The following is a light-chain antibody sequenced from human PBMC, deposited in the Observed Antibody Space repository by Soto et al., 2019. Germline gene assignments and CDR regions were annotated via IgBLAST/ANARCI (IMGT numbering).Light chain of an antibody. CDR1: SSNSGAGYD. V-gene: IGLV1-40*01. CDR3: QSYDSSLSGVL. Sequence: QSVLTQPPSVSGAPGQRVTISCTGISSNSGAGYDVHWYQQLPGTAPKLLIYGNSNRPSGVPDRFSGSKSGTSASLAITGLQAEDEADYYCQSYDSSLSGVLFGGGTKLTVL. CDR2: GNS. J-gene: IGLJ2*01.